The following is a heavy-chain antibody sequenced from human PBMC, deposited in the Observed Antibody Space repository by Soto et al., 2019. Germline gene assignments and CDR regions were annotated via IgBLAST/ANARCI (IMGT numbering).Heavy chain of an antibody. D-gene: IGHD6-13*01. J-gene: IGHJ6*02. V-gene: IGHV3-30-3*01. CDR1: GFTFSSYA. CDR2: ISYDGSKK. Sequence: QVQLVESGGGVVQPGRSLRLSCAASGFTFSSYAMHWVRQAPGKGLEWVAVISYDGSKKYYADSVKGRFTTSRDNSKNPLYLQMNILRAEDTSVYYCVSSRGYGMDVWGQGTTVTVS. CDR3: VSSRGYGMDV.